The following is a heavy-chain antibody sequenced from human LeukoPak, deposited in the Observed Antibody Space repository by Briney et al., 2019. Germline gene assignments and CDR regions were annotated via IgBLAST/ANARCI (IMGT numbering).Heavy chain of an antibody. Sequence: PSETLSLTCTVSGGSISSYYWSWLRQPPGKGLEWIGYIFYSGSTNCNASLKSRVTMSVDTSKNQFSLKLSSVTAADTAVYYCAREVVGGGFDPWGQGTLVTVSS. J-gene: IGHJ5*02. CDR3: AREVVGGGFDP. CDR1: GGSISSYY. D-gene: IGHD2-21*01. V-gene: IGHV4-59*01. CDR2: IFYSGST.